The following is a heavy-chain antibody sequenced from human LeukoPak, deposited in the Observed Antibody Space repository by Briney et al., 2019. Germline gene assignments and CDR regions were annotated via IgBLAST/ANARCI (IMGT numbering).Heavy chain of an antibody. Sequence: ASVKVSCKASGYTFTSYAMHWVRQAPGQRLEWMGWINAGNGNTKYSQEFQGRVTITRDTSASTAYMELSSLRSEDMAVYYCARGPHWDPHFDYWGQGTLVTVSS. J-gene: IGHJ4*02. CDR2: INAGNGNT. CDR1: GYTFTSYA. D-gene: IGHD7-27*01. CDR3: ARGPHWDPHFDY. V-gene: IGHV1-3*03.